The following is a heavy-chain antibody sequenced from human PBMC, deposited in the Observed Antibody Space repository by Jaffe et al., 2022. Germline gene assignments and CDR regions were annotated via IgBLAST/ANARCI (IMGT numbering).Heavy chain of an antibody. D-gene: IGHD3-10*01. CDR3: AKDPPRTWFREPPDDY. Sequence: EVQLLESGGGLVQPGGSLRLSCAASGFTFSSYAMSWVRQAPGKGLEWVSAISGSGGSTYYADSVKGRFTISRDNSKNTLYLQMNSLRAEDTAVYYCAKDPPRTWFREPPDDYWGQGTLVTVSS. J-gene: IGHJ4*02. CDR1: GFTFSSYA. V-gene: IGHV3-23*01. CDR2: ISGSGGST.